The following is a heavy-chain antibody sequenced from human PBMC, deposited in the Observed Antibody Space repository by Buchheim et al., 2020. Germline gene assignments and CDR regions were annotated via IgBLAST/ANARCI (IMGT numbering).Heavy chain of an antibody. Sequence: QVQLVESGGGVVQPGRSLRLSCAASGFSFSSYAMHWVRQAPGKGLEWVAVVLYDGSNKYYADSVKGRFTISRDNSKKTLYLPMNSLRPEDTAVYFCARAETTDYYHGMDVWGQGTT. CDR2: VLYDGSNK. J-gene: IGHJ6*02. CDR1: GFSFSSYA. D-gene: IGHD1-14*01. CDR3: ARAETTDYYHGMDV. V-gene: IGHV3-30*04.